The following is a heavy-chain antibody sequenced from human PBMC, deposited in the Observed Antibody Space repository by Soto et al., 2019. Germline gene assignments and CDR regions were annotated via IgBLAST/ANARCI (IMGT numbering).Heavy chain of an antibody. D-gene: IGHD1-26*01. CDR3: TTHSGSYSGAFDI. Sequence: GGSLRLSCAASGFTFSNAWMSWVRQAPGKGLEWVGRIKSKTDGGTTDYAAPVKGRFTISRDDSKNTLYLQMNSLKNEDTAVYYCTTHSGSYSGAFDIWGQGTMVTVSS. CDR2: IKSKTDGGTT. CDR1: GFTFSNAW. V-gene: IGHV3-15*01. J-gene: IGHJ3*02.